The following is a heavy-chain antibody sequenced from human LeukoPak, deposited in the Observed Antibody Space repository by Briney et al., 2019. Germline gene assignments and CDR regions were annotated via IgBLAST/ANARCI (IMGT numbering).Heavy chain of an antibody. J-gene: IGHJ4*02. Sequence: GGSLRLSCAASGFTFSSYAMSWVRQAPGKGLEWVAVIWYDGSNKYYADSVKGRFTISRDNSKNTLYLQMNSLRAEDTAVYYCARDNDPVALFLDYWGQGTLVTVSS. CDR2: IWYDGSNK. CDR1: GFTFSSYA. V-gene: IGHV3-33*08. D-gene: IGHD2-8*01. CDR3: ARDNDPVALFLDY.